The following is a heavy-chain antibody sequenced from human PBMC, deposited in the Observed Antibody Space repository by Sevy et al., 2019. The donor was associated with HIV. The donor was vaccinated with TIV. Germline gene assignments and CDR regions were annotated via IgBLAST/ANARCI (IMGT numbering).Heavy chain of an antibody. D-gene: IGHD2-2*01. CDR2: IMQDGSEK. CDR3: ARDREGIVVVPAAADY. V-gene: IGHV3-7*01. CDR1: RFTFSSYW. Sequence: GGSLRLSCAASRFTFSSYWMSWVRQAPGKGLEWVANIMQDGSEKYYVDSVKGRFTISRDNAKNSLYLQMNSLRAEDTAVYYCARDREGIVVVPAAADYWGQGTLVTVSS. J-gene: IGHJ4*02.